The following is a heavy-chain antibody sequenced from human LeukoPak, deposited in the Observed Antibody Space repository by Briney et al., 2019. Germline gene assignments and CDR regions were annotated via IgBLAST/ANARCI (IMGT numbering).Heavy chain of an antibody. D-gene: IGHD5-24*01. J-gene: IGHJ4*02. V-gene: IGHV4-59*01. CDR2: LYYTGSA. CDR1: GGSISGNY. CDR3: ARVGRDGYNYFDF. Sequence: SETLSLTCTVSGGSISGNYWSWIRQPPGRGLEWIGYLYYTGSAHYSPSLKSRVTMTVDTSKNQFSLKLTSATGADTAVYYCARVGRDGYNYFDFWDQGTLVTVSS.